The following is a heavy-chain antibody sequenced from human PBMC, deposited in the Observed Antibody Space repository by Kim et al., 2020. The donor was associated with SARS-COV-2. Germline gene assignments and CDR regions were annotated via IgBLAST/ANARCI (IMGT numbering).Heavy chain of an antibody. J-gene: IGHJ6*02. V-gene: IGHV4-34*01. Sequence: SETLSLTCAVYGGSFSGYYWSWIRQPPGKGLEWIGEINHSGSTNYNPSLKSRVTISVDTSKNQFSLKLSSVTAADTAVYYCARGAFRSGYYYYGMDVWGQGTTVTVSS. CDR3: ARGAFRSGYYYYGMDV. D-gene: IGHD3-10*01. CDR2: INHSGST. CDR1: GGSFSGYY.